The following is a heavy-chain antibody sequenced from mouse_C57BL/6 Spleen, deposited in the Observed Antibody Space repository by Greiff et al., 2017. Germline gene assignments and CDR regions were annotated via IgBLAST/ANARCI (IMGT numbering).Heavy chain of an antibody. J-gene: IGHJ2*01. CDR2: ISSGGDYI. CDR3: TSHGYDEGPYYFDY. CDR1: GFTFSSYA. V-gene: IGHV5-9-1*02. D-gene: IGHD2-2*01. Sequence: EVQLVESGEGLVKPGGSLKLSCAASGFTFSSYAMSWVRQTPEKRLEWVAYISSGGDYIYYADTVKGRFTISRDNARNTLYLQMSSLKSEDTAMYYCTSHGYDEGPYYFDYWGQGTTLTVSS.